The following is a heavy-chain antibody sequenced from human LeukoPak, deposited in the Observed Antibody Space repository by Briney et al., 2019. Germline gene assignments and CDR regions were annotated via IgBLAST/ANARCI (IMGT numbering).Heavy chain of an antibody. Sequence: GGSLRLSCSASGFTFSSYGMHWVRQAPGKGLVWVAFIRYDGSDKYYAESVKGRFTISRDNSKNTLYLQMNSLRAEDTAVYYCAYASWPPRGDSSGYFDYWGQGTLVTVSS. CDR3: AYASWPPRGDSSGYFDY. V-gene: IGHV3-30*02. CDR2: IRYDGSDK. CDR1: GFTFSSYG. J-gene: IGHJ4*02. D-gene: IGHD3-22*01.